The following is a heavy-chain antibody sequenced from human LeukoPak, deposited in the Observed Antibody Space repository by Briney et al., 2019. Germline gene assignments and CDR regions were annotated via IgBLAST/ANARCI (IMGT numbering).Heavy chain of an antibody. CDR3: ARDRYDILTGYYTYYYYYGMDV. V-gene: IGHV1-18*01. J-gene: IGHJ6*02. CDR2: ISAYNGNT. Sequence: GASVKVSCKASGYTFTSYGISWVRQPPGQGLEWMGWISAYNGNTNYAQKLQGRVTMTTDTSTSTAYMELRSLRSDDTAVYYCARDRYDILTGYYTYYYYYGMDVWGQGTTVTVSS. D-gene: IGHD3-9*01. CDR1: GYTFTSYG.